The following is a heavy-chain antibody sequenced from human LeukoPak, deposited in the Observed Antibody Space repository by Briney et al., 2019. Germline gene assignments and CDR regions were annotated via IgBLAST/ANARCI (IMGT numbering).Heavy chain of an antibody. CDR3: ATLFVATAPPDY. D-gene: IGHD5-18*01. Sequence: PGGSLRLSCAASGFTFSRYEMHWVRQAPGKRLEWVTLISNDGSNKYYADSVKGRFTISRDNSKNTLSLQMNSLRVEDTAMYYCATLFVATAPPDYWGQGTLVTVSS. J-gene: IGHJ4*02. CDR1: GFTFSRYE. V-gene: IGHV3-30-3*01. CDR2: ISNDGSNK.